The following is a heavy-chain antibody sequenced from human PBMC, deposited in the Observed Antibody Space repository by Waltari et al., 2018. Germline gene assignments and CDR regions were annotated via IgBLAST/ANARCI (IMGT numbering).Heavy chain of an antibody. J-gene: IGHJ4*02. CDR1: GFTFSSYA. Sequence: EVQLLESGGGLVQPGGSLRLSCAASGFTFSSYAMSWVRQAPGRGLALVSAISGSGGGTYYADSVKGRFTISRDNSKNTLYLQRNSLRAEDTAVYYCAKVPYDILTGYWYYFDYWGQGTLVTVSS. CDR2: ISGSGGGT. D-gene: IGHD3-9*01. CDR3: AKVPYDILTGYWYYFDY. V-gene: IGHV3-23*01.